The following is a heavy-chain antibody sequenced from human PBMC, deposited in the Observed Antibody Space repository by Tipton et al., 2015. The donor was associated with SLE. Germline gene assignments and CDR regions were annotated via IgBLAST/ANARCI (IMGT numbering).Heavy chain of an antibody. CDR3: ARGEPYGVRGATPDY. V-gene: IGHV4-59*12. D-gene: IGHD3-10*01. CDR1: GGSISSSY. J-gene: IGHJ4*02. CDR2: IYYSGST. Sequence: TLSLTCTVSGGSISSSYWSWIRQPPGKGLEWIGYIYYSGSTYYNPSLKSRVTISVDTSKNQFSLKLSSVTAADTAVYYCARGEPYGVRGATPDYWGQGTLVTVSS.